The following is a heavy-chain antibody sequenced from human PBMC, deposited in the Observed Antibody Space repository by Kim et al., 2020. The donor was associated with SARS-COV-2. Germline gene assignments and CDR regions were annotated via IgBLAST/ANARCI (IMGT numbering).Heavy chain of an antibody. J-gene: IGHJ5*02. D-gene: IGHD3-10*01. CDR2: IYPGDSDT. Sequence: GESLQISCKGSGYSFTSYWIGWVRQMPGKGLEWMGIIYPGDSDTRYSPSFQGQVTISADKSISTAYLQWSSLKASDTAMYYCARSPGRGLGPNWFDPWGQGTLVTVSS. V-gene: IGHV5-51*01. CDR3: ARSPGRGLGPNWFDP. CDR1: GYSFTSYW.